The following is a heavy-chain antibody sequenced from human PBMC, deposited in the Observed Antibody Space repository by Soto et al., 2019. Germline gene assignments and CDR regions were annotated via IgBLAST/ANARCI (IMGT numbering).Heavy chain of an antibody. CDR2: IDHDGPT. CDR1: GFTFSNYW. Sequence: EVQLVESGGGLVQPGGSLRLSCAGSGFTFSNYWMHWVRQAPGKGLEWVSRIDHDGPTDYADSVRGRFTFSRDNAENTLDLQMNSLRPDDTAVYYCVRDSHGDYWGQGTMVTVSS. J-gene: IGHJ4*02. CDR3: VRDSHGDY. V-gene: IGHV3-74*01.